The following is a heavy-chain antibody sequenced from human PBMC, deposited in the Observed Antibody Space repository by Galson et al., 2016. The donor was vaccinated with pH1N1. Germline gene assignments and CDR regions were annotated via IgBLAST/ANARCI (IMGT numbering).Heavy chain of an antibody. Sequence: FLRLSCAASGFMFSDHYMDWVRPTPGEGLEWAGRNRKKANDYTTEYAAYVNGRFTISSNDSQNSLYLQMRSLETEDTAVYYCVRVGVPWNFDFWGQGTLVIVSS. J-gene: IGHJ4*02. V-gene: IGHV3-72*01. CDR2: NRKKANDYTT. D-gene: IGHD3-16*01. CDR3: VRVGVPWNFDF. CDR1: GFMFSDHY.